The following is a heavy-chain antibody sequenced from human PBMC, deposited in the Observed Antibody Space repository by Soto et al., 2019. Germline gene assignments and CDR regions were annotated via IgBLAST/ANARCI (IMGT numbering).Heavy chain of an antibody. J-gene: IGHJ4*02. CDR1: GYTFTSYG. V-gene: IGHV1-18*01. Sequence: QVQLVQSGAEVKKPGASVKVSCKASGYTFTSYGISWVRQAPGQGLEWMGWISAYNGNTNYAQKLQGRVTMTTDTPTSTADMGLRSLRSDDTAGYSCARDWAAAGPFDYWGQGTLVTVSS. CDR3: ARDWAAAGPFDY. D-gene: IGHD6-13*01. CDR2: ISAYNGNT.